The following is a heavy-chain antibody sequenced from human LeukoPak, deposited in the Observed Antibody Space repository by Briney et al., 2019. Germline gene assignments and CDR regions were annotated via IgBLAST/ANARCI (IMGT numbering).Heavy chain of an antibody. CDR3: ATYSSSNGREFQY. V-gene: IGHV3-7*01. D-gene: IGHD2-2*01. CDR1: GFNFRAYW. Sequence: GGSLRLSCTTSGFNFRAYWMSWVRQAPGKGLEWVANIQQHGSETYHVDSVKGRFTISRDNAKNSLYLQMNSLRAEDTAVYYCATYSSSNGREFQYWGQGTLVTVSS. J-gene: IGHJ1*01. CDR2: IQQHGSET.